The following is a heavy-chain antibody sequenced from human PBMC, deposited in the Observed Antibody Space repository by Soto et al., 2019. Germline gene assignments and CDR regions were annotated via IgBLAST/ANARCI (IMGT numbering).Heavy chain of an antibody. CDR2: ISYDGSNQ. J-gene: IGHJ4*02. V-gene: IGHV3-30*18. D-gene: IGHD3-16*02. Sequence: QVQLVESGGGVVQPGRSLRLSCAASGFTFRSYGMQWVRQAPVKGLEWVAIISYDGSNQYYADSVKGRFTISRDNSKNTLYLQMNSLRAEDTAVYYCAKALGELSPESYDHWGQGVLVTVSS. CDR1: GFTFRSYG. CDR3: AKALGELSPESYDH.